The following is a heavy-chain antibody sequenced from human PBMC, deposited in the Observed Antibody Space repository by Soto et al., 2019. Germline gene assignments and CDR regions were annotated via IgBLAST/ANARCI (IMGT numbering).Heavy chain of an antibody. V-gene: IGHV4-4*02. D-gene: IGHD1-26*01. CDR1: VVSISSSNW. Sequence: ETLSLTCAVSVVSISSSNWWSWVRQPPGKGLEWIGEIYHSGSTNYNPSLKSRVTISVDKSKNQFSLKLSSVTAADTAVYYCANRGRSSGFEYWGQGTLVTLSS. CDR2: IYHSGST. J-gene: IGHJ4*02. CDR3: ANRGRSSGFEY.